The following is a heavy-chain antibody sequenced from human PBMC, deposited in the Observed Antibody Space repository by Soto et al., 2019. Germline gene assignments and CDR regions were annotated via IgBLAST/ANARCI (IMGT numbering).Heavy chain of an antibody. CDR2: ISTYNGNT. V-gene: IGHV1-18*04. D-gene: IGHD6-13*01. CDR1: GYTFTTYG. J-gene: IGHJ3*02. Sequence: ASVKVSCKASGYTFTTYGISWVRQAPGQGLEWMGWISTYNGNTNYAQKFQSRVTMTTDTPTSTAYMELRSLRSDDTAVYYCARGGSSSWYGAFDIWGQGTMVTVSS. CDR3: ARGGSSSWYGAFDI.